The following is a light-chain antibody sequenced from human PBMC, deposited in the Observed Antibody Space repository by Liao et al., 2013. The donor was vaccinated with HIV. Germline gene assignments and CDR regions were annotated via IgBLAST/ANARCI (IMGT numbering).Light chain of an antibody. CDR1: NIGIKS. CDR2: YDS. Sequence: SYELTQPPSVSVAPGKTARITCGGNNIGIKSVHWYQQKPGQAPVLVILYDSDRPSEIPERFSGSNSGNTATLTITRVESSDEADFYCQAWDTTTAVFGGGTKLTVL. CDR3: QAWDTTTAV. V-gene: IGLV3-21*01. J-gene: IGLJ2*01.